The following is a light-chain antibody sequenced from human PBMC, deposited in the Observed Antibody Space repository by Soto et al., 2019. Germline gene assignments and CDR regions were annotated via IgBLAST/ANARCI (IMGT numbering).Light chain of an antibody. CDR1: QSIKSW. V-gene: IGKV1-5*03. Sequence: DIPLTQSPSTLSASVGDRVTITCRASQSIKSWLAWYQQKPGEAPKLLIYKASTLGSGVPSRFSGSESGTEFTLTINSLQPDDSAMYYCQQYNSYSWLSFGGGTKVDI. J-gene: IGKJ4*01. CDR3: QQYNSYSWLS. CDR2: KAS.